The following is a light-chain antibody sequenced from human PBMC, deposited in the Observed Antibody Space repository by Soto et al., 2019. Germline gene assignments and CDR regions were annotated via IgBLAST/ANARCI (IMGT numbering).Light chain of an antibody. J-gene: IGLJ1*01. CDR2: EVN. Sequence: QSALTQPPSASGSPGQSVAISCTGTSSDVGGYNYVSWYQQHPGKAPKLMIYEVNKRPSGVPDRFSGSKSGNTASLTVSGLQADDEGDYYCSSYRSIGSIVFGSGTKVTVL. CDR1: SSDVGGYNY. V-gene: IGLV2-8*01. CDR3: SSYRSIGSIV.